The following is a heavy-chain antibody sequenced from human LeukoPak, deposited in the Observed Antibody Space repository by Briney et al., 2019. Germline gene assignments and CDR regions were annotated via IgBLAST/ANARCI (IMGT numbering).Heavy chain of an antibody. CDR2: ISAYNGNT. J-gene: IGHJ6*03. Sequence: ASVKVSCKASGYTFTSYGISWVRQAPGQGLEWMGWISAYNGNTNYAQKLQGRVTMTTDTSTSTAYMELRSLRSDDTAVYYCARVYHDFWSVERGDYYYYMDVWGKGTTVTVSS. D-gene: IGHD3-3*01. V-gene: IGHV1-18*01. CDR1: GYTFTSYG. CDR3: ARVYHDFWSVERGDYYYYMDV.